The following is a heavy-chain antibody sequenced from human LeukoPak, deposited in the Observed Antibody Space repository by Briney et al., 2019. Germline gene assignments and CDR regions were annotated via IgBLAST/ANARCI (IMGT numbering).Heavy chain of an antibody. CDR1: GGSISTYY. J-gene: IGHJ4*02. V-gene: IGHV4-59*08. D-gene: IGHD5-18*01. CDR2: IYYSGSI. CDR3: ARSRGYSYGTTFLDC. Sequence: SETLSLTCTVSGGSISTYYWSWIRQPPGKGLEWIGYIYYSGSINYNPSLKSRVTISVDTSKNQFSLKLSSVTAADTAVYYCARSRGYSYGTTFLDCWGQGTLVTVSS.